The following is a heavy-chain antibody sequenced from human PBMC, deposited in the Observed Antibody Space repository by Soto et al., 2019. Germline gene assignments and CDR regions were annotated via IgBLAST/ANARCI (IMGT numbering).Heavy chain of an antibody. J-gene: IGHJ4*02. CDR2: IIPIFGTA. CDR1: GGTFSSYA. D-gene: IGHD3-10*01. CDR3: ARSSISGTGFDY. Sequence: ASVKVSCKASGGTFSSYAISWVRQAPGQGLEWMGGIIPIFGTANYAQKLQGRVTMTTDTSTSTAYMELRSLRSDDTAVYYCARSSISGTGFDYWGQGTLVTVSS. V-gene: IGHV1-69*05.